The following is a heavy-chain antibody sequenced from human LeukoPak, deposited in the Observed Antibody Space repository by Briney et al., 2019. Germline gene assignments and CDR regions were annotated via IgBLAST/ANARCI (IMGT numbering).Heavy chain of an antibody. Sequence: ASVKVSCKASGYTFTGYYMHWVRQAPGQGLEWMGRINPNSGGTNYAPKFQGRVTMTRDTSISTAYMELSRLRSDDTAVYYCARDSSGSYCADYWGQGTLVTVSS. CDR2: INPNSGGT. CDR1: GYTFTGYY. CDR3: ARDSSGSYCADY. V-gene: IGHV1-2*06. D-gene: IGHD1-26*01. J-gene: IGHJ4*02.